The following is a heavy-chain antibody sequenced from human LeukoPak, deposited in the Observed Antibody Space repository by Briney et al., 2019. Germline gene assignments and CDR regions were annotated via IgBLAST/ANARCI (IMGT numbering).Heavy chain of an antibody. CDR1: GFTFSNAW. CDR2: IKSKTDAGRA. D-gene: IGHD6-13*01. V-gene: IGHV3-15*01. J-gene: IGHJ5*02. Sequence: GGSLRLSCAASGFTFSNAWMSWVRQAPGKGLEWVGRIKSKTDAGRADYAAPVKGIFTISRDDSKNTLYLQMNSLKTEDTAVYYCTTDRGGIAAAGTKLRWFDPWGQGTLVTVSS. CDR3: TTDRGGIAAAGTKLRWFDP.